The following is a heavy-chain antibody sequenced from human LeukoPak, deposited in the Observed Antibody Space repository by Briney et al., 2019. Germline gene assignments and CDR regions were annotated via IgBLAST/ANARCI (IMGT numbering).Heavy chain of an antibody. V-gene: IGHV1-69*05. D-gene: IGHD1-26*01. CDR2: IIPIFGTA. J-gene: IGHJ4*02. Sequence: ASVKVSCKASGGTFSSYAISWVRQAPGQGLEWMGGIIPIFGTANYAQKLQGRVTMTTDTSTSTAYMELRSLRSDDTAVYYCARDELAFDYWGQGTLVTVSS. CDR1: GGTFSSYA. CDR3: ARDELAFDY.